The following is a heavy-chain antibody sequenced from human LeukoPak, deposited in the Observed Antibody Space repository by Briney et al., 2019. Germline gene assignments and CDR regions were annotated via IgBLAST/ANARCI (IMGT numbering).Heavy chain of an antibody. Sequence: SETLSLTCAVYGGSFSGYYWSWIRQPPGKGLEWIGEINHSGSTNYNPSLKSRVTISVDTSKNQFSLKLSSVTAADTAVYYCARRRGYSYGYFDYWGQGTLVTVSS. CDR3: ARRRGYSYGYFDY. J-gene: IGHJ4*02. CDR2: INHSGST. V-gene: IGHV4-34*01. CDR1: GGSFSGYY. D-gene: IGHD5-18*01.